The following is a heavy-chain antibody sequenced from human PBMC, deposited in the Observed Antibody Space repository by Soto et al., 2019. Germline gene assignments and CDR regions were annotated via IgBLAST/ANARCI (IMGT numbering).Heavy chain of an antibody. D-gene: IGHD2-2*01. J-gene: IGHJ5*02. CDR3: ARGGSSTSSHWVNWFDP. Sequence: LSLTCAVSGYSISSGYYWGWIRQPPGKGLEWIGSIYHSGSTYYNPSLKSRVTISVDTSKNQFSLKLSSVTAADTAVYYCARGGSSTSSHWVNWFDPWGQGTLVTVSS. CDR2: IYHSGST. V-gene: IGHV4-38-2*01. CDR1: GYSISSGYY.